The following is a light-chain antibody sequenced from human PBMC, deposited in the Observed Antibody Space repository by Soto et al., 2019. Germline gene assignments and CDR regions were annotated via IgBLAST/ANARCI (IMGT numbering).Light chain of an antibody. V-gene: IGKV1-33*01. J-gene: IGKJ3*01. CDR3: QHYFILPPFT. Sequence: DIQMTQSPSSLSASVGARVSITCQASQDIRTSLSWFQQKPGRAPKLLIYGASNLETGVPSRFRGSVYCTDFTFTISSLQPEDIATYYCQHYFILPPFTFGPGTKVDI. CDR2: GAS. CDR1: QDIRTS.